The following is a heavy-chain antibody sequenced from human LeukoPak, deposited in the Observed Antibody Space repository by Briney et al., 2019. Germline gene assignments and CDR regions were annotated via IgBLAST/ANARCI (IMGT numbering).Heavy chain of an antibody. J-gene: IGHJ4*02. D-gene: IGHD5-24*01. V-gene: IGHV3-74*01. CDR1: GFPFSSHW. CDR2: INSDGSST. CDR3: ARDWDGYGAPGDY. Sequence: GGSLRLSCAASGFPFSSHWMHWVRQAPGKGLVWVSRINSDGSSTSYADSVKGRFTISRDNAKNTLYLQMNSLRAEDTAVYYCARDWDGYGAPGDYWGQGTLVTVSS.